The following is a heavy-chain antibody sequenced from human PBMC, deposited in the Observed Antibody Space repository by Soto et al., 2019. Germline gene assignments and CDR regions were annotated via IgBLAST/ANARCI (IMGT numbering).Heavy chain of an antibody. CDR2: INHDGSEK. CDR1: GFIFSNYA. CDR3: ARGFXTDY. J-gene: IGHJ4*02. V-gene: IGHV3-7*01. Sequence: GGSLRLACAASGFIFSNYAMSWVRQAPGKGLEWVANINHDGSEKYYVDSVKGRFTVSRDNAKNSLYLQMDSLRAEDTAVYYCARGFXTDYWAQGTLVTVSS.